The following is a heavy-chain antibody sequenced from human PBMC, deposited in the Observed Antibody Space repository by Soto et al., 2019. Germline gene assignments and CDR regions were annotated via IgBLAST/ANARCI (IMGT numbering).Heavy chain of an antibody. V-gene: IGHV1-18*01. Sequence: QVQLVQSGAEVKKPGASEKVSCKASGYTFTSNGISWVRQAPGQGLEWMGWISANSGNTNYAQKLQXXVXMXTETATTTAYMELRSLRADDTAVYYCARDRNHGLDNWGQGTLVTVSS. CDR3: ARDRNHGLDN. CDR1: GYTFTSNG. J-gene: IGHJ4*02. D-gene: IGHD1-1*01. CDR2: ISANSGNT.